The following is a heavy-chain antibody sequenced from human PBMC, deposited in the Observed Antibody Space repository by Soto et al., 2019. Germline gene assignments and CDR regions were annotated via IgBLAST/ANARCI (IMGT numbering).Heavy chain of an antibody. D-gene: IGHD4-4*01. Sequence: LVESGGGVAQPGRSLRLSCATSGFSFGPSGMHWVRQAPGKGLEWVAIIWNDGSTTYYADSVRDRFTISRDNSKNTLYLQMNSLRDEDTAVYYCARDGSHYDVDYWGLGTLVTVSS. CDR1: GFSFGPSG. CDR3: ARDGSHYDVDY. V-gene: IGHV3-33*01. CDR2: IWNDGSTT. J-gene: IGHJ4*02.